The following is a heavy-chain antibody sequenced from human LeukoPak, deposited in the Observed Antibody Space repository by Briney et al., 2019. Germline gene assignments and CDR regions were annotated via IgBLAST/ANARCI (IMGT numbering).Heavy chain of an antibody. CDR3: AREDTAMDLNWFDP. D-gene: IGHD5-18*01. CDR2: MNPNSGNT. CDR1: GYTFTSYD. J-gene: IGHJ5*02. Sequence: GASVKVSRKASGYTFTSYDINWVRQATGQGLEWMGWMNPNSGNTGYAQKFQGRVTMTRNTSISTAYMELSSLRSEDTAVYYCAREDTAMDLNWFDPWGQGTLVTVSS. V-gene: IGHV1-8*01.